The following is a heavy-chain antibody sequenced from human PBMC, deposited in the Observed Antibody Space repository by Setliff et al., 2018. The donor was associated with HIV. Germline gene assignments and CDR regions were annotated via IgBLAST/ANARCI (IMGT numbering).Heavy chain of an antibody. V-gene: IGHV4-61*02. CDR1: GGSINSTSYY. Sequence: SETLSLTCTVSGGSINSTSYYWSWIRQPAGEGLEWIGRIYTSGSTNYNPSFKSRLTMSLDPSKNQFSLKLSSVTAADTAVYYGARGAELLWFGELHNIPYFDYWGQGTLVTVSS. D-gene: IGHD3-10*01. CDR3: ARGAELLWFGELHNIPYFDY. J-gene: IGHJ4*02. CDR2: IYTSGST.